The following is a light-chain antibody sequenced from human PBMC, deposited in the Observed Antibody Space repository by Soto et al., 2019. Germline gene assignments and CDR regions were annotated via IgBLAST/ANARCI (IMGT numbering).Light chain of an antibody. CDR3: SSFGGSDNVL. J-gene: IGLJ2*01. Sequence: QSVLTQPPSASGSPGQSVTISCTGTSSDVGGYNSVSWFQQHPGKAPKLMIYDVIKRPSGVPGRFSGSKSGNAASLTVSGLQAEDEADYYCSSFGGSDNVLFGGGTKVTV. V-gene: IGLV2-8*01. CDR2: DVI. CDR1: SSDVGGYNS.